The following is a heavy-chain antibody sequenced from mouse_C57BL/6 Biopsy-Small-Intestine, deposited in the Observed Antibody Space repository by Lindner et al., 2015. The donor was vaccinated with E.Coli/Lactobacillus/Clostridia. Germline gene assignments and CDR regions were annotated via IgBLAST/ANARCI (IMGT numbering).Heavy chain of an antibody. D-gene: IGHD2-3*01. CDR1: GYSITNGNHW. CDR3: ARDDGHYGAMDY. V-gene: IGHV3-4*01. CDR2: IRSSGST. Sequence: VQLQESGTWPGEVFQTVSLTCTVTGYSITNGNHWWNWIRQVSGNKLEWIGCIRSSGSTDSNPSLKSRISITRDTSKNQLFLQLSSVTTEDIATYYCARDDGHYGAMDYWGQGTSVTVSS. J-gene: IGHJ4*01.